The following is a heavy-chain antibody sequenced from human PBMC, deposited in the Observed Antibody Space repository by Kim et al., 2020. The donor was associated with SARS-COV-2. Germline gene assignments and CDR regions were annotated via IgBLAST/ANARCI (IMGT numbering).Heavy chain of an antibody. V-gene: IGHV1-3*01. CDR3: ARTWEQYYYYGMDV. J-gene: IGHJ6*02. CDR1: GYTFTSYA. CDR2: INAGNGNT. Sequence: ASVKVSCKSSGYTFTSYAMHWVRQAPGQRLEWMGWINAGNGNTKYSQKFQGRVTITRDTSASTAYMELSSLRSEDTAVYYCARTWEQYYYYGMDVWGQGTTVTVSS. D-gene: IGHD1-26*01.